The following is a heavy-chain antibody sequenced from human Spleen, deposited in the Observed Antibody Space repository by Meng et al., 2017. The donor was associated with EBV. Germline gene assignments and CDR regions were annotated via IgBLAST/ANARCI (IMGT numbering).Heavy chain of an antibody. J-gene: IGHJ4*02. CDR2: INTNTDNP. CDR1: GYTFTTFA. CDR3: ARSSPPGFLDF. D-gene: IGHD3-9*01. V-gene: IGHV7-4-1*02. Sequence: QVQLVQSGSELKKPGASAKVSCEASGYTFTTFAMNWVRQAPGQGLEWMGWINTNTDNPTYAQGFTGRFVFSLDTSVSTAYLQITSLKAEDTAVYYCARSSPPGFLDFWGQGTLVTVSS.